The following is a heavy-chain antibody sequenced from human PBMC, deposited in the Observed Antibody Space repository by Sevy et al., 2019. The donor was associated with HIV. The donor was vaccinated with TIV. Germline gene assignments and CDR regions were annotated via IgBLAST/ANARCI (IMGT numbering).Heavy chain of an antibody. Sequence: GGSLRLSCTASGFTFGDYAISWFRQAPGKGLEWVGFIRSKAYGGTTEYAASVKGRFTISRDDSKSIAYLQLNSLKTEDTAVYYCTREEGIYKWERYFDYWGQGTLVTVSS. V-gene: IGHV3-49*03. CDR2: IRSKAYGGTT. CDR1: GFTFGDYA. D-gene: IGHD1-26*01. CDR3: TREEGIYKWERYFDY. J-gene: IGHJ4*02.